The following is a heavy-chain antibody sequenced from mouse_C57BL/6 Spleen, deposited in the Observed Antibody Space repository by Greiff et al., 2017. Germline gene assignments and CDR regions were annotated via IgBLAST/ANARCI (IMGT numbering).Heavy chain of an antibody. CDR1: GYTFTDYE. J-gene: IGHJ3*01. CDR2: IDPETGGT. V-gene: IGHV1-15*01. Sequence: QVQLKESGAELVRPGASVTLSCKASGYTFTDYEMHWVKQTPVHGLEWIGAIDPETGGTAYNQKFKGKAILTADKSSSTAYMELRSLTSEDSAVYYCTRRDGNYEGAWFAYGGQGTLVTVSA. CDR3: TRRDGNYEGAWFAY. D-gene: IGHD2-1*01.